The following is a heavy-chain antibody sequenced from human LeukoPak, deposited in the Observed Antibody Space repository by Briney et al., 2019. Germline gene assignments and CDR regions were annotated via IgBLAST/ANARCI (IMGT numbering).Heavy chain of an antibody. Sequence: SETLSLTCAVYGGSFSGYYWSWIRQPPGKGLEWIGEINHSGSTNYNPSLKSRVTISVDTSKNQFSLKLSSVTAADTAVYYCARALRWLQFPAWFDPWGQGTLVTVSS. CDR3: ARALRWLQFPAWFDP. V-gene: IGHV4-34*01. CDR2: INHSGST. J-gene: IGHJ5*02. CDR1: GGSFSGYY. D-gene: IGHD5-24*01.